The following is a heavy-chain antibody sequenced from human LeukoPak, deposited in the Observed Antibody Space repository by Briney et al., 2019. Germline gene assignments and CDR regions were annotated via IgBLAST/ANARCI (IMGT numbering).Heavy chain of an antibody. V-gene: IGHV1-46*01. CDR1: GYTFSSYN. J-gene: IGHJ4*02. Sequence: ASVKVSCKTSGYTFSSYNIHWVRQAPGQGLEWMGIINPTGGSTNYAQRFQGRVTLTRDVSTSTVYMELSSLRSEDTAVYYCARPGYSSSWPSQFDYWGQGTLVTVSS. D-gene: IGHD6-13*01. CDR3: ARPGYSSSWPSQFDY. CDR2: INPTGGST.